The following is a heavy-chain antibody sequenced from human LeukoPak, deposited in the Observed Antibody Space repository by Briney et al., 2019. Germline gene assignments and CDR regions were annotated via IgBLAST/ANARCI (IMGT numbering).Heavy chain of an antibody. CDR2: IRYDGSNK. V-gene: IGHV3-30*02. CDR1: GFIFRNYG. Sequence: GGTLRLSCSASGFIFRNYGMHWVRQAPGKGLEWVAFIRYDGSNKYYADSVKGRFTISRDNSKNTLYLQMNSLRAEDTAVYYCAKDLLYGDYVFDYWGQGTLVTVSS. J-gene: IGHJ4*02. CDR3: AKDLLYGDYVFDY. D-gene: IGHD4-17*01.